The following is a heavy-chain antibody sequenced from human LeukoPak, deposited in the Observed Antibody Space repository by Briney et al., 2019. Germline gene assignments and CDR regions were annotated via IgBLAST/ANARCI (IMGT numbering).Heavy chain of an antibody. CDR3: ARPRDVGATIYYFDY. D-gene: IGHD1-26*01. CDR1: GGSISSSSYY. V-gene: IGHV4-39*07. J-gene: IGHJ4*02. CDR2: IYYSGST. Sequence: PSETLSLTCTVSGGSISSSSYYWGWIRQPPGKGLEWIGSIYYSGSTYYNPSLKSRVTISVDTSKNQFSLKLSSVTAADTAVYYCARPRDVGATIYYFDYWGQGTLVTVSS.